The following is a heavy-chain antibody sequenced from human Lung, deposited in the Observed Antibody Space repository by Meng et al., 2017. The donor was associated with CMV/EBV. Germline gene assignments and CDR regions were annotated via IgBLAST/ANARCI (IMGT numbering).Heavy chain of an antibody. CDR3: ARDACGRDDFWSGCYDY. V-gene: IGHV3-21*01. D-gene: IGHD3-3*01. CDR2: ISSSSSYI. Sequence: GGSLRLXCAASGFTFSSYSMNWVRQAPGKGLEWVSSISSSSSYIYYADSVKGRFTISRDNAKNSLYLQMNSLRAEDTAVYYCARDACGRDDFWSGCYDYXGQGXLVTVSS. J-gene: IGHJ4*02. CDR1: GFTFSSYS.